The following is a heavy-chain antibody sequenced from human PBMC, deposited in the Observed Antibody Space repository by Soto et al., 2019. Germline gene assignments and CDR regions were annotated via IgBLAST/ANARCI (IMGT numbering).Heavy chain of an antibody. CDR2: IIPLFGTT. Sequence: QVQLVQSGTEVKKPESSAKVSCKASGGTFSHYVISWVRQAPGQGLEWMGGIIPLFGTTDYAKKFQGRIAITADESTTTVYMDLSSLIFEDTAVYFCEIDLGSGELSVVWGQGTPVIVSS. V-gene: IGHV1-69*01. J-gene: IGHJ6*02. D-gene: IGHD3-10*01. CDR3: EIDLGSGELSVV. CDR1: GGTFSHYV.